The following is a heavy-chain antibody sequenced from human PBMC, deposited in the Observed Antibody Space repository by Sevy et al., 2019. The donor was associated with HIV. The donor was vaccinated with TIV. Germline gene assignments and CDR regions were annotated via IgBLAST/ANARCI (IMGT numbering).Heavy chain of an antibody. CDR2: IKSDGSDK. D-gene: IGHD3-16*01. V-gene: IGHV3-7*01. Sequence: GGSLRLSCAASGFTFSAYWMNWVRQAPGKGLEWVANIKSDGSDKHYVDSVEGRSTIPRDNAKNSLYLQMNSLRVEDTAVYYCAQETVGRFDSWGQGTLVTVSS. CDR3: AQETVGRFDS. CDR1: GFTFSAYW. J-gene: IGHJ4*02.